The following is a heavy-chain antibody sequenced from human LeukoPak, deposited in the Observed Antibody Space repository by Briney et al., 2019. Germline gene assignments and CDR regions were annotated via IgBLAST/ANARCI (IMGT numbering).Heavy chain of an antibody. CDR3: ARAREHVDY. D-gene: IGHD1/OR15-1a*01. J-gene: IGHJ4*02. Sequence: GGSLRLSCAASGFTFNTYAMSWVRQAPGKGLEWVSTISGGGDDTYYADSVKGRFTISRDNAKNSLFLQMNSLRAEDTAVYYCARAREHVDYWGQGTLVTVSS. CDR1: GFTFNTYA. CDR2: ISGGGDDT. V-gene: IGHV3-23*01.